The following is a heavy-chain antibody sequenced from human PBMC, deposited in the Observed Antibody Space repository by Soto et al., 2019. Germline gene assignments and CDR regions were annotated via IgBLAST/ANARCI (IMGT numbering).Heavy chain of an antibody. CDR2: IYYSGST. J-gene: IGHJ3*02. D-gene: IGHD3-22*01. CDR3: ARDPAQESVLIVVAPKVFDR. V-gene: IGHV4-31*03. CDR1: GGSISSGGYY. Sequence: PSETLSLTCTVSGGSISSGGYYWSWIRQHPGKGLEWIGYIYYSGSTYYNPSLKSRVTISVDTSKNQFSLKLSSVTAADTAVYYCARDPAQESVLIVVAPKVFDRWGQGTMVTVSS.